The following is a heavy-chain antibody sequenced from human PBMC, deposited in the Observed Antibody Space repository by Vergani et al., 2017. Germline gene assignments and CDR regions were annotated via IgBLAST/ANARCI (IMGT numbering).Heavy chain of an antibody. CDR1: GYSFNNYA. D-gene: IGHD6-19*01. V-gene: IGHV7-4-1*01. CDR3: ARXKRGRLAVGATDS. CDR2: INPTTGNP. Sequence: QEQLVQSGSELKKPGASVKVSCKASGYSFNNYAIHWVRQAPGQGLEWMGWINPTTGNPTYARAFTGRFVFSLDTSISTAYLQIGSLKAEDTAVYFCARXKRGRLAVGATDSWCQGTLLTVSS. J-gene: IGHJ4*02.